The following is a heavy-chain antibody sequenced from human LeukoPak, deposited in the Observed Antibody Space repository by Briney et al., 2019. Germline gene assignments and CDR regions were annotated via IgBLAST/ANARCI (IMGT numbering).Heavy chain of an antibody. CDR1: GGSINNYY. Sequence: PSETLSLTCTVSGGSINNYYWSWVRQPPGAGLEWLAYIYYTGSTNYNPSLKSRVTISVDTSKNQFSLKLSSVTAADTAVYYCARRIQLWFYFDYWGQGTLVTVSS. CDR2: IYYTGST. CDR3: ARRIQLWFYFDY. V-gene: IGHV4-59*12. D-gene: IGHD5-18*01. J-gene: IGHJ4*02.